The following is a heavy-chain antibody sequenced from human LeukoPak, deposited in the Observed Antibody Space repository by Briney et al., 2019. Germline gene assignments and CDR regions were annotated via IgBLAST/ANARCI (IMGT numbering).Heavy chain of an antibody. D-gene: IGHD2-21*02. CDR1: GFPFSTYP. CDR3: ARDGGLLPDT. CDR2: ISPDGSSR. V-gene: IGHV3-74*01. J-gene: IGHJ4*02. Sequence: PGGSLTLSCAASGFPFSTYPMLWPPHPPGKGLMWISRISPDGSSRSYADSVKGRFIISRDNAKNTLSLQMTSLTADATAVFYCARDGGLLPDTWGKGTLVIVSS.